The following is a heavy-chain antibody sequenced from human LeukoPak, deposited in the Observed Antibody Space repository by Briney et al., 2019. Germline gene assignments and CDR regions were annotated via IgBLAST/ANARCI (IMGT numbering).Heavy chain of an antibody. J-gene: IGHJ4*02. CDR2: IFYSGNT. D-gene: IGHD2/OR15-2a*01. CDR3: ARDANRGSFDY. Sequence: SETLSLTCSVSGGSISSYSYYWGWIRQPPGKGLEWIGSIFYSGNTYPNPSLKSRVTTSVDTSKNQFSLRLTSVTAADTAVYYCARDANRGSFDYWGQGILVTVSS. CDR1: GGSISSYSYY. V-gene: IGHV4-39*07.